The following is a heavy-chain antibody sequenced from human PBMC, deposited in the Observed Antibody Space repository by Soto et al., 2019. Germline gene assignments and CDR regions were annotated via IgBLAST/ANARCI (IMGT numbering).Heavy chain of an antibody. CDR2: IYNSGST. J-gene: IGHJ2*01. V-gene: IGHV4-61*01. Sequence: QAQLQESGPGPVKPSETLSLTCTVSGGSVSGGTHYWSWIRQPPGKGLEWIGYIYNSGSTNYNPSLKSRVTISVDTSKNQFSLKLSSVTAADTAVYYCARGYRTSWYWFDLWGRGTLVTVPS. CDR3: ARGYRTSWYWFDL. D-gene: IGHD6-13*01. CDR1: GGSVSGGTHY.